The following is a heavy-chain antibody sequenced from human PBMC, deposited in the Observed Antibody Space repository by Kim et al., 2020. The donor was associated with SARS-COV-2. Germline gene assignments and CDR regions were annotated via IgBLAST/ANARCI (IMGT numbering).Heavy chain of an antibody. D-gene: IGHD3-22*01. V-gene: IGHV3-23*01. Sequence: KGRFSISRDNSKNTLYLQMNSLRAEDTAVYYCAKGDYYDSSGYYYSTFDYWGQGTLVTVSS. CDR3: AKGDYYDSSGYYYSTFDY. J-gene: IGHJ4*02.